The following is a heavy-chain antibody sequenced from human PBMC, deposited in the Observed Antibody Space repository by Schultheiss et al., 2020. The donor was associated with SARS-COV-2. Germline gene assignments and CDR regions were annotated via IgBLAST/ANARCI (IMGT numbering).Heavy chain of an antibody. D-gene: IGHD2-21*01. CDR3: ATRGDLDDYYFYMDV. Sequence: ASLKVSCKASGYTFSGYYIHWVRQAPGQGLEWMGWTNPKRGATYYAQKFQGRVTMNSDTSITTTYMELSRLRSDDTAVYYCATRGDLDDYYFYMDVWGKGTTVTVSS. CDR1: GYTFSGYY. J-gene: IGHJ6*03. V-gene: IGHV1-2*02. CDR2: TNPKRGAT.